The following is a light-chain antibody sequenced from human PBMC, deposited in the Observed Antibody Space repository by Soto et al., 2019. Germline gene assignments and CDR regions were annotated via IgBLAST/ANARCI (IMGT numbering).Light chain of an antibody. Sequence: EIVMTQSPATLSVSPGERATLSCRASQSVRSNLAWYQQKPGQAPRLLIYGASTRATGIPGRFSGSGSGTEFTLTISSLQSEDFAVYYCQSRWTFGQGTKVEIK. CDR2: GAS. V-gene: IGKV3-15*01. CDR1: QSVRSN. J-gene: IGKJ1*01. CDR3: QSRWT.